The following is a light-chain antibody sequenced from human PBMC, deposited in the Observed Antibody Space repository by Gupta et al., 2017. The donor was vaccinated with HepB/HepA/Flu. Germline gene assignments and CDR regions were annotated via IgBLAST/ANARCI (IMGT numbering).Light chain of an antibody. CDR3: QQGYNGVT. V-gene: IGKV1D-13*01. Sequence: AIQFTQPPSSLSASLGDRVPIPCRASQGSSSALAWYQQKPGKPPKLLIFDASSLESEVSSRFSGSGSGTDFTLTISSVQAEDFATYYCQQGYNGVTFGEGTKVEIK. CDR1: QGSSSA. CDR2: DAS. J-gene: IGKJ4*01.